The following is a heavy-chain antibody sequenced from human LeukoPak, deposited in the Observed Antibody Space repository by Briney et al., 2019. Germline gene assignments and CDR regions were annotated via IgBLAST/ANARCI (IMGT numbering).Heavy chain of an antibody. CDR1: GYTFIEYY. Sequence: ASVKVSCKTPGYTFIEYYLHWVRQTPGQAFEYMGIVNPAGGSTSYHHNFQGRVTMTREAPTTTIYMELRNLTSDDTAVYYCARGQLGPTSAPFDSWGQGTLVTVSS. CDR3: ARGQLGPTSAPFDS. J-gene: IGHJ4*02. CDR2: VNPAGGST. D-gene: IGHD6-13*01. V-gene: IGHV1-46*01.